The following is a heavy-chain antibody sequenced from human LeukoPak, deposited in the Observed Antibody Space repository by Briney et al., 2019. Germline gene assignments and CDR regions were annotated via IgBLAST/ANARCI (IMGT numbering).Heavy chain of an antibody. Sequence: GGSLRLSCAASGFTFSSYSMNWVRQAPGKGLEWVSSITSSSSYIYYADSVKGRFTISRDNAKNSLFLQMNSLTAEDTAVYYCARRGPSVAGPYDYWGQGTLVTVSS. CDR1: GFTFSSYS. D-gene: IGHD6-19*01. J-gene: IGHJ4*02. V-gene: IGHV3-21*01. CDR3: ARRGPSVAGPYDY. CDR2: ITSSSSYI.